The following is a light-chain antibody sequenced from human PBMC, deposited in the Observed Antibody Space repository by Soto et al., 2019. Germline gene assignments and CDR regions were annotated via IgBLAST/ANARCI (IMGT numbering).Light chain of an antibody. CDR3: QQYGSSPPIT. V-gene: IGKV3-20*01. J-gene: IGKJ5*01. Sequence: EIVLMQSPGTLSLSPGERATLSCRASQSVSSNYLAWYQQKPGQAPRLLIYGASNRATGIPDRFSGSGSGTDFTLTISRLEPEDFAVYYCQQYGSSPPITFGQGTRLEIK. CDR1: QSVSSNY. CDR2: GAS.